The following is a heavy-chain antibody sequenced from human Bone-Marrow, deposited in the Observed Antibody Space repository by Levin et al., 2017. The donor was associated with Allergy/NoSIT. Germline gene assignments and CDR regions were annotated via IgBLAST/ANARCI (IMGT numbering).Heavy chain of an antibody. V-gene: IGHV1-46*01. Sequence: ASVKVSCKASGYTFTSYYIHWVRQAPGQGLEWMGIINPSGGITSYAQKFQGRVTMTRDTSTSTVYMELSSLRSEDTAVYYCARPYCSGGSCYFYGMDVWGQGTTVTVSS. CDR2: INPSGGIT. D-gene: IGHD2-15*01. J-gene: IGHJ6*02. CDR1: GYTFTSYY. CDR3: ARPYCSGGSCYFYGMDV.